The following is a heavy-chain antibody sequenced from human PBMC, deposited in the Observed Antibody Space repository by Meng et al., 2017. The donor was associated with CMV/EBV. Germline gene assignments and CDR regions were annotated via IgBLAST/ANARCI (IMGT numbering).Heavy chain of an antibody. J-gene: IGHJ4*02. CDR3: TTTPFPAMIVA. V-gene: IGHV3-53*01. D-gene: IGHD3-22*01. Sequence: GGSLRLSCAASGFTVSSNYMSWVRQAPGKGLEWVSVIYSGGSTYYADSVKGRFTISRDNSKNTLYLQMNSLRAEDTAVYYCTTTPFPAMIVAWGQGTLVTVSS. CDR1: GFTVSSNY. CDR2: IYSGGST.